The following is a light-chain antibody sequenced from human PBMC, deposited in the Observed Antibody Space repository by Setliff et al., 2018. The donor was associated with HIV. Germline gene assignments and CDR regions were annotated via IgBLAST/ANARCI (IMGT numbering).Light chain of an antibody. V-gene: IGLV2-11*01. Sequence: QSALAQPRSVSGSPGQSVTISCTGTSNDVGPYNYVSWYQQHPGKAPKLLIFDVTTRPSGVPDRFSGSKSGNTASPTISGLQAEDEADYYCCSYAGAYSFGVFGTGTKVTVL. J-gene: IGLJ1*01. CDR2: DVT. CDR3: CSYAGAYSFGV. CDR1: SNDVGPYNY.